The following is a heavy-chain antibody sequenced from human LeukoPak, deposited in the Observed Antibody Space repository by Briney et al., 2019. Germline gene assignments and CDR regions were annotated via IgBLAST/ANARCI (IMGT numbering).Heavy chain of an antibody. CDR2: IIPIFGTA. Sequence: SVKVSCKASGGTFSSYSISWVRQAPGQGLEWMGGIIPIFGTANYAQKFQGRVTITTDESTSTAYMELSSLRSEDTGVYYCASRSNTMFGVAATFYYFDFWGQGTLVTVSS. D-gene: IGHD3-3*01. CDR3: ASRSNTMFGVAATFYYFDF. CDR1: GGTFSSYS. V-gene: IGHV1-69*05. J-gene: IGHJ4*02.